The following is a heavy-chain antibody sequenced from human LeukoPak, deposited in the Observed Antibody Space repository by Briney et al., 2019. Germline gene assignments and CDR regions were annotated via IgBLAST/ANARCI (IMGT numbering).Heavy chain of an antibody. CDR1: GFSISSYC. J-gene: IGHJ6*03. CDR3: ARAKVYDSSGYYYESYYYYMDV. V-gene: IGHV4-59*01. D-gene: IGHD3-22*01. Sequence: SETLSLTCTVSGFSISSYCLSWIRQPPGKGLEWVGYIFYSGGANYNPALKRRGTISVDTSKNQFSLKLTSVTAEDTAVYYCARAKVYDSSGYYYESYYYYMDVWGQGTTVTISS. CDR2: IFYSGGA.